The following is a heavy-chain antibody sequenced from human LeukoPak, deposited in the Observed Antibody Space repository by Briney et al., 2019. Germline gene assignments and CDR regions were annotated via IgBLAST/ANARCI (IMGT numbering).Heavy chain of an antibody. CDR1: GFTFSGSA. J-gene: IGHJ6*03. V-gene: IGHV3-73*01. CDR2: IRSNAHSYAT. Sequence: GGSLRLSCAASGFTFSGSAMHWVRQASGKGLEWVGRIRSNAHSYATAYGASVKGRFTISRDDSKNTAYLQMNSLKTEDTAVYYCTRHFAYYDSIEARYYSYYMDVWGKGTTVTISS. CDR3: TRHFAYYDSIEARYYSYYMDV. D-gene: IGHD3-22*01.